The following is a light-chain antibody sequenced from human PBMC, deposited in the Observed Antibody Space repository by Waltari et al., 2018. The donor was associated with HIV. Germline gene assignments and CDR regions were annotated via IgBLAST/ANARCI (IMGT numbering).Light chain of an antibody. Sequence: QSVLTQQPSASGTPGQRVTISCSGGSSNIGSNSVYWYQQLPGTAPRLLLYSTNQRPSRVPDRFSGSKSGTSASLAISGLQSEDEADYYCATWDDTLNGVIFGGGTKLTVL. CDR3: ATWDDTLNGVI. V-gene: IGLV1-44*01. CDR1: SSNIGSNS. J-gene: IGLJ2*01. CDR2: STN.